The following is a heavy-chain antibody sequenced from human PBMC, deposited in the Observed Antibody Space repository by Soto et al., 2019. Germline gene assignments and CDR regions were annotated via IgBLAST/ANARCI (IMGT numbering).Heavy chain of an antibody. CDR2: INPNSGGT. CDR1: GYTFTGYY. D-gene: IGHD5-12*01. Sequence: ASVKVSCKASGYTFTGYYMHWVRQAPGQGLEWMGWINPNSGGTNYAQKFQGWVTMTRDTSISTAYMELSRLRSDDTAVYYCARGVYSGYDTRPPTVTTYYFDYWGQGTLVTVSS. CDR3: ARGVYSGYDTRPPTVTTYYFDY. J-gene: IGHJ4*02. V-gene: IGHV1-2*04.